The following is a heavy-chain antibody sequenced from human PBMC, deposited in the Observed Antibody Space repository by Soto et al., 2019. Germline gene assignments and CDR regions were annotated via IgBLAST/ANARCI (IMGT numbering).Heavy chain of an antibody. J-gene: IGHJ3*02. CDR2: IKQDGNEK. CDR3: AKFCSSTSCYFRAFDI. Sequence: GGSLRLSCAASGFTFSSSVMSWVRQAPGKGLEWVANIKQDGNEKYYVDSVKGRFTISRDNAKNSLYLQMNSLRGEDTAVYYCAKFCSSTSCYFRAFDIWGQGTMVTVSS. V-gene: IGHV3-7*01. D-gene: IGHD2-2*01. CDR1: GFTFSSSV.